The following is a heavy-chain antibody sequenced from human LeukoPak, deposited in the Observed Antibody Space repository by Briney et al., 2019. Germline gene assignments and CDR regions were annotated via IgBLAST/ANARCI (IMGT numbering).Heavy chain of an antibody. V-gene: IGHV3-23*01. J-gene: IGHJ5*02. Sequence: GRSLRLSCAASGFTFSSYAMSWVRQAPGKGLEWVSAISGSGGSTYYADSVKGRFTISRDNSKNTLYLQMNSLRAEDTAVYYCAKAPYSSGWHNWFDPWGQGTLVTVSS. D-gene: IGHD6-19*01. CDR1: GFTFSSYA. CDR3: AKAPYSSGWHNWFDP. CDR2: ISGSGGST.